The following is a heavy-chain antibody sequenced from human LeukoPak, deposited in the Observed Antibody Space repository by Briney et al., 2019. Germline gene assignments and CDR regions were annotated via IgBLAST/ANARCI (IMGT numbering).Heavy chain of an antibody. CDR3: VRDGDDFNFDY. J-gene: IGHJ4*02. CDR2: MSDSGGRT. V-gene: IGHV3-23*01. Sequence: GGSLRLSCAVSGITLSNYGMSWVRQAPGKGLEWVAGMSDSGGRTNYADSVKGRFTISRDSPKNTLYLQMNSLRAEDTAVYFCVRDGDDFNFDYWGQGSLVTVSS. D-gene: IGHD5-24*01. CDR1: GITLSNYG.